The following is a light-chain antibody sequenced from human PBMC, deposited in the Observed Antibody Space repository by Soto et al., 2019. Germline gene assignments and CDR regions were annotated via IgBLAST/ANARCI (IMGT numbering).Light chain of an antibody. Sequence: EIVMTQSPAALSVSPGEGATLSCRASQGIGSTLAWYQQKPGQTPRLPIYDASTRAAGVPARFSGSGSGTDFTLTINSLQSEDFEIYYCQHYANWPLTLGGGTKVDIK. V-gene: IGKV3-15*01. CDR1: QGIGST. J-gene: IGKJ4*01. CDR2: DAS. CDR3: QHYANWPLT.